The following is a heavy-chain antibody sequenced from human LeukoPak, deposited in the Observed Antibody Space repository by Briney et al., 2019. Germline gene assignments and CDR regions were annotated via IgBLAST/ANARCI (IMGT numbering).Heavy chain of an antibody. D-gene: IGHD2-2*01. CDR2: IYSGGST. V-gene: IGHV3-53*01. J-gene: IGHJ3*02. Sequence: GGPLRLSCAASGFTVSSNYMSWVRQAPGKGLEWVSVIYSGGSTYYADSVKGRFTISRDNSKNTLYLQMNSLRAEDTAVYFCASATDIVVVQGAFDIWGQGTMVTVSS. CDR1: GFTVSSNY. CDR3: ASATDIVVVQGAFDI.